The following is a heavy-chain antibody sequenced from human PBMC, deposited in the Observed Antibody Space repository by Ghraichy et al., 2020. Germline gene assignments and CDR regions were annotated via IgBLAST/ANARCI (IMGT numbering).Heavy chain of an antibody. J-gene: IGHJ4*02. CDR1: GGSINSYY. CDR2: IYYSGST. D-gene: IGHD3-22*01. Sequence: SETLSLTCTVSGGSINSYYWSWIRQPPGKGLEWIGYIYYSGSTNYNPSLKSRVTISVDTSKNQFSLRLSSVTAADTAVYYCARDSSGYYGTYFDYWGQGALVTVSS. V-gene: IGHV4-59*01. CDR3: ARDSSGYYGTYFDY.